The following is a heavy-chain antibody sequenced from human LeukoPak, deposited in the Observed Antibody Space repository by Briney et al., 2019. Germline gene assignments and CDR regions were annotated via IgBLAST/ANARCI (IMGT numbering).Heavy chain of an antibody. CDR2: IYYSGST. J-gene: IGHJ6*03. D-gene: IGHD6-6*01. CDR1: GGSISSSSYY. CDR3: ARDWGVGGRPGYMDV. Sequence: SETLSLTCTVSGGSISSSSYYWGWIRQPPGKGLEWIGSIYYSGSTYCNPSLKSRVTISVDTSKNQFSLKLSSVTAADTAVYFCARDWGVGGRPGYMDVWGKGTTVTVSS. V-gene: IGHV4-39*07.